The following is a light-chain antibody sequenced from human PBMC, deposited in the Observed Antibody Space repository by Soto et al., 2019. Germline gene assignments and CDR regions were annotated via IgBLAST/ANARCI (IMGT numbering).Light chain of an antibody. V-gene: IGLV1-40*01. CDR1: SSNIETNT. CDR2: GNR. Sequence: QSVLTQPPSASGTPGQRVTIFCSGSSSNIETNTVNWYQQFPGTAPKLLIYGNRNRPSGVPDRFSGSKSGTSASLAITGLQAEDEATYYCQSCDSSLSGSGVFGTGTKVTVL. J-gene: IGLJ1*01. CDR3: QSCDSSLSGSGV.